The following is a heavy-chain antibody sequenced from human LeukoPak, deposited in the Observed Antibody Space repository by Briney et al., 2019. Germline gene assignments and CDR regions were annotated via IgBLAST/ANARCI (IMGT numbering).Heavy chain of an antibody. CDR3: AKARIAAAGTGAFDV. CDR1: GFTVSSYG. Sequence: GSLRLSCAASGFTVSSYGMTWVRPAPGKGLEWVSAFSATDGSAQYAESVRGRFTISRDNSKNSLYLQMNSLRDEDTAVYFCAKARIAAAGTGAFDVWGQGTMVTVSS. D-gene: IGHD6-13*01. V-gene: IGHV3-23*01. CDR2: FSATDGSA. J-gene: IGHJ3*01.